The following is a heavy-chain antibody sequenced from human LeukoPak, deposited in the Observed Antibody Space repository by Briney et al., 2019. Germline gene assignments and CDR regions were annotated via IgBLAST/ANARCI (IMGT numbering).Heavy chain of an antibody. D-gene: IGHD6-6*01. J-gene: IGHJ4*02. CDR3: ARWGSIAVARFDY. CDR1: GGSISNYY. Sequence: SETLSLTCTVSGGSISNYYWSWIRQPPGKGLEWIGYIYYTGNTNYSPSLTSRVNISVDTSKNQFSLNLTSVTAADTAVYYCARWGSIAVARFDYWGQGTLVTVSS. CDR2: IYYTGNT. V-gene: IGHV4-59*01.